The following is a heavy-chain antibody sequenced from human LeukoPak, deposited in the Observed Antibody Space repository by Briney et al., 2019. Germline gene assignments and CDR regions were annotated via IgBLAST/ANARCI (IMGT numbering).Heavy chain of an antibody. CDR2: FDPEDGET. J-gene: IGHJ3*02. V-gene: IGHV1-24*01. CDR1: GYTLTELS. Sequence: GASVKVSCKVSGYTLTELSMHWVRQAPGKGGEWMGGFDPEDGETIYAQKFQGRVTITEDTSTDTAYMELSSLRSEDTAVYYCASGRLERLDAFDIWGQGTMVTVSS. D-gene: IGHD3-16*01. CDR3: ASGRLERLDAFDI.